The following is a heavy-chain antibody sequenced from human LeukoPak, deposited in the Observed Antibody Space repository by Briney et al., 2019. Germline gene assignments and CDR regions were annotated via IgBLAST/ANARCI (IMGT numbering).Heavy chain of an antibody. CDR1: GYTFTGYY. V-gene: IGHV1-18*04. D-gene: IGHD6-13*01. CDR3: ARDRSAYSSSWYAYYYYYYYMDV. J-gene: IGHJ6*03. CDR2: ISAYNGNT. Sequence: ASVKVSCKASGYTFTGYYMHWVRQAPGQGLEWMGWISAYNGNTNYAQKLQGRVTMTTDTSTSTAYMELRSLRSDDTAVYYCARDRSAYSSSWYAYYYYYYYMDVWGKGTTVTVSS.